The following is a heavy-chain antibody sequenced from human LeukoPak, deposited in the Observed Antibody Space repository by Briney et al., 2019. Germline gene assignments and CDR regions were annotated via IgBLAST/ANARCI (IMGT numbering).Heavy chain of an antibody. CDR2: IRSKANSYAT. CDR1: GFTFSGSA. J-gene: IGHJ4*02. CDR3: TRPSYDYVWGSSPDY. Sequence: GGSLRLSCAASGFTFSGSAMHWVRQASGKGLEWVGRIRSKANSYATAYAASVKGRFTISRDDPKNTAYLQMNSLKTEDTAVYYCTRPSYDYVWGSSPDYWGQGTLVTVSS. D-gene: IGHD3-16*01. V-gene: IGHV3-73*01.